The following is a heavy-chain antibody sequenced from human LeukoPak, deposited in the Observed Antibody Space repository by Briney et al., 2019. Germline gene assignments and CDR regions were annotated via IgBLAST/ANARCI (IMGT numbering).Heavy chain of an antibody. Sequence: GGSLRLSCAASGFTFSSYSMSWVRQAPGKGLEWVSSISSSSSCIYYADSVKGRFTISRDNAKNTLYLQMNSLRAEDTAVYYCARYSGSYSLDYWGQGTLVTVSS. CDR3: ARYSGSYSLDY. D-gene: IGHD1-26*01. J-gene: IGHJ4*02. CDR2: ISSSSSCI. CDR1: GFTFSSYS. V-gene: IGHV3-21*04.